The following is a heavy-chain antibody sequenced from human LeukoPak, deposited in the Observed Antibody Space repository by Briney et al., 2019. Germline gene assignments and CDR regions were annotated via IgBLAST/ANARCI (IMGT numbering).Heavy chain of an antibody. CDR1: GFTFSTYA. J-gene: IGHJ3*02. D-gene: IGHD5-12*01. CDR2: ISYDGSNK. V-gene: IGHV3-30*04. Sequence: GRSLRLSCVASGFTFSTYAMHWVRQTPGRGLAWVTGISYDGSNKYYADSVKGRFTISRDTSKNTLYLQMNSLRAEDTAVYYCVRDSVWQVDVSPYYAFDIWGQGTMVSVSS. CDR3: VRDSVWQVDVSPYYAFDI.